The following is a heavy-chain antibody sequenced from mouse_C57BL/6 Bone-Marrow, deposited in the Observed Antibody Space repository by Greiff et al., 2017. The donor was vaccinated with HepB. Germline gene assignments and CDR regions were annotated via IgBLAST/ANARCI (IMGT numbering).Heavy chain of an antibody. D-gene: IGHD3-2*02. CDR3: ARSGSSAPYAMDY. CDR1: GYTFTSYW. Sequence: QVQLQQPGAELVMPGASVKLSCKASGYTFTSYWMHWVKQRPGQGLEWIGEIDPSDSYTNYNQKFKGKSTLTVDKSSSTAYMQLSSLTSEDSAVYYCARSGSSAPYAMDYWGQGTSVTVSS. CDR2: IDPSDSYT. V-gene: IGHV1-69*01. J-gene: IGHJ4*01.